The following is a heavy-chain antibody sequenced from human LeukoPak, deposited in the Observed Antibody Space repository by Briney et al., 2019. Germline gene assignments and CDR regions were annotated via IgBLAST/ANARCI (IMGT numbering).Heavy chain of an antibody. D-gene: IGHD2-2*01. J-gene: IGHJ5*02. CDR3: ARASAVPAAIGNWFDP. CDR1: GGSFSGYY. V-gene: IGHV4-34*01. CDR2: INHSGST. Sequence: SETLSLTCAVYGGSFSGYYWSWIRQPPGKGLEWIGEINHSGSTNYNPSLKSRVTISVDTSKDQFSLKLSSVTAADTAVYYCARASAVPAAIGNWFDPWGQGTLVTVSS.